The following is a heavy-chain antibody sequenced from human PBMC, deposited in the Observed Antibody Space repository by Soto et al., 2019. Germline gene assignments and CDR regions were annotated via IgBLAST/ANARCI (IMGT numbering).Heavy chain of an antibody. CDR2: ISSSSSTI. CDR1: GFTFSSYS. Sequence: GGSLRLSCAASGFTFSSYSMNWVRQAPGKGLEWVSYISSSSSTIYYADSVKGRFTISRDNAKNSLYLQMNSLRAEDTAVYYCARNYDFWSGYFDYWGQGTLVTVSS. D-gene: IGHD3-3*01. J-gene: IGHJ4*02. CDR3: ARNYDFWSGYFDY. V-gene: IGHV3-48*01.